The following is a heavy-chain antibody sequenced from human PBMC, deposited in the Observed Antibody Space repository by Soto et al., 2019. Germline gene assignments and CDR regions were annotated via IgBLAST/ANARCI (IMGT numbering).Heavy chain of an antibody. CDR2: MNPSDGST. Sequence: QVQLVQSGAEAKKPGASVTVSCKASGYTFTSYHMHWVRQAPGAGPEWMGRMNPSDGSTAYAQKFQGRVTMTRDTATSTAYMEISSLTSGDTAVYYCARDPRGYCTGGRCRKLDYWGQGTLVTVSS. D-gene: IGHD2-8*02. J-gene: IGHJ4*02. V-gene: IGHV1-46*01. CDR1: GYTFTSYH. CDR3: ARDPRGYCTGGRCRKLDY.